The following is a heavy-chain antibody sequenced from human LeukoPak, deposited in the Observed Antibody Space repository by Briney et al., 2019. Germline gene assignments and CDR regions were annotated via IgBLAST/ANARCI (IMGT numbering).Heavy chain of an antibody. J-gene: IGHJ4*02. CDR1: GFIFSSHS. CDR3: ARDLGVRSRPYSDY. D-gene: IGHD6-6*01. CDR2: ISSTSSYI. V-gene: IGHV3-21*06. Sequence: PGGSLRLSCAASGFIFSSHSMNWVRQAPGKGLEWVSSISSTSSYIYYADSVKGRFTISRDNAKNSLYLQMNSLRGEDTAVYYCARDLGVRSRPYSDYWGQGTLVTVSS.